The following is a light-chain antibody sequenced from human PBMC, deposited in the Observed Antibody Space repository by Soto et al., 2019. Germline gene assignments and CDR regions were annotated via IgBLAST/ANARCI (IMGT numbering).Light chain of an antibody. CDR1: QSVLHSSSNKNH. J-gene: IGKJ1*01. Sequence: DIVMTQSPDFLAVSLGERATINCKSSQSVLHSSSNKNHLAWYQQKPGQPPKMIIYWASFRESGVPERFSGSGSGTDFTLTISSLQAEDVAVYYCQQCYSVPWTFGQGTKVEIK. CDR2: WAS. CDR3: QQCYSVPWT. V-gene: IGKV4-1*01.